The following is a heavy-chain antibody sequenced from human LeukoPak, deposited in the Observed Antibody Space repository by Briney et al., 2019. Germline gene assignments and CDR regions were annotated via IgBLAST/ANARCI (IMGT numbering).Heavy chain of an antibody. D-gene: IGHD3-10*01. CDR3: ARESIMVRGEEDY. CDR1: GGSISNGGYY. V-gene: IGHV4-31*03. Sequence: PSETLSLTCTVSGGSISNGGYYWSWIRQHPGKGLEWIGYIYYSGSTYYNPSLKSRVTIPVDTSKNQFSLKLSSVTAADTAVYYCARESIMVRGEEDYWGQGTLVTVSS. CDR2: IYYSGST. J-gene: IGHJ4*02.